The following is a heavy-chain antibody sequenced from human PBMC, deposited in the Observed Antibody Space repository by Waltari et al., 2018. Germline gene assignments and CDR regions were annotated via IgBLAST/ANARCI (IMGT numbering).Heavy chain of an antibody. CDR1: GGSVSSGSYY. CDR2: IYYSGST. D-gene: IGHD5-12*01. Sequence: QVQLQESGPGLVKPSETLSLTCTVSGGSVSSGSYYWRWIRQPPGKGLEWIGYIYYSGSTNYNPSLKSRVTISVDTSKNQFSLKLSSVTAADTAVYYCARDRRRRWLQFPNRAPLEGMDVWGQGTTVTVSS. V-gene: IGHV4-61*01. CDR3: ARDRRRRWLQFPNRAPLEGMDV. J-gene: IGHJ6*02.